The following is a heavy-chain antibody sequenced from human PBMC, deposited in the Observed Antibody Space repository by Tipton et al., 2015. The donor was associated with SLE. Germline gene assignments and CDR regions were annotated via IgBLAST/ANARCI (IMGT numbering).Heavy chain of an antibody. J-gene: IGHJ6*04. V-gene: IGHV4-30-4*07. D-gene: IGHD3-3*01. Sequence: TLSLTCAVPGGSISSGGYSWSWIRQPSGKGLVWIGYIYYSGSTNYNPSLKSRVTISVDMSKNQFSLKLSSVTAADTAVYYCARGRGITIFGVVSIRRGSYRMDVWGKGLTVTVS. CDR3: ARGRGITIFGVVSIRRGSYRMDV. CDR1: GGSISSGGYS. CDR2: IYYSGST.